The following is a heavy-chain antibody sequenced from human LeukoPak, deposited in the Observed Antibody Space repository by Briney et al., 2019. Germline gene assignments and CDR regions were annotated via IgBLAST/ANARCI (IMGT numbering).Heavy chain of an antibody. J-gene: IGHJ3*02. V-gene: IGHV1-2*02. CDR1: GYIFTDYY. CDR3: ARTHYDSSGYYNPSDAFDI. D-gene: IGHD3-22*01. Sequence: ASVKVSCKASGYIFTDYYMHWVRQAPGQGLEWMGWINPNSGGTNYAQKFQGRVTMTRDTSISTAYMELSRLRSDDTAVYYCARTHYDSSGYYNPSDAFDIWGQGTMVTVSS. CDR2: INPNSGGT.